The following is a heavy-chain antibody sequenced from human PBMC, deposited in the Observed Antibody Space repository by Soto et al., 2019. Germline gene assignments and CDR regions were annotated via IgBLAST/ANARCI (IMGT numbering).Heavy chain of an antibody. D-gene: IGHD5-12*01. Sequence: GGSLRLSCAASGFTFSSYSMNWVRQAPGKGLEWVSSISSSSSYIYYADSVKGRFTISRDNAKNSLYLQVNSLRAEDTAVYYCAREEVATLYYYYYGMDVWGQGTTVTVSS. V-gene: IGHV3-21*01. CDR1: GFTFSSYS. CDR2: ISSSSSYI. J-gene: IGHJ6*02. CDR3: AREEVATLYYYYYGMDV.